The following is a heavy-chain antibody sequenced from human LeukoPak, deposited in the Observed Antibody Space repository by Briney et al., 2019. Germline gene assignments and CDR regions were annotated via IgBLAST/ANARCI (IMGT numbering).Heavy chain of an antibody. D-gene: IGHD6-13*01. CDR3: ARDRSSKASFDY. CDR1: GFTFSTYE. CDR2: ISSSGSTK. J-gene: IGHJ4*02. V-gene: IGHV3-48*03. Sequence: PGGSLRLSCAASGFTFSTYEMNWVRQAPGKGLDWVSYISSSGSTKNYADSVKGRFTISRDNAKNSLYLQMNSLRAEDTAVYYCARDRSSKASFDYWGQGTLVTVSS.